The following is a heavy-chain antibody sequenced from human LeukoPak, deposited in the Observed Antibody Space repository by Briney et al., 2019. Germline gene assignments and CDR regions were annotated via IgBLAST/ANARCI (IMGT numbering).Heavy chain of an antibody. CDR2: FSESNDNT. CDR3: ATGRIQLSALDI. Sequence: ETLSLTCTVYGGSFSGYYWSWIRQPPGKGLEWVSGFSESNDNTYYADSVKGRFTISRDNSKNTLFLQMNSLRVDDTAVYYCATGRIQLSALDIWGQGTMVAVSS. V-gene: IGHV3-23*01. J-gene: IGHJ3*02. CDR1: GGSFSGYY. D-gene: IGHD5-18*01.